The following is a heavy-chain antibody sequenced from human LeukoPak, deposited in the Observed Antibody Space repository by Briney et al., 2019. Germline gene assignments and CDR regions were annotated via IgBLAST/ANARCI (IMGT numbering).Heavy chain of an antibody. CDR1: GGTFSSYA. CDR3: ARVPSLNTPHFDY. CDR2: ISAYNGNT. D-gene: IGHD1-14*01. V-gene: IGHV1-18*01. J-gene: IGHJ4*02. Sequence: ASVKVSCKASGGTFSSYAISWVRQAPGQGLEWMGWISAYNGNTNYAQKLQGRVTMTTDTSTSTAYMELRSLRSDDTAVYYCARVPSLNTPHFDYWGQGTLVTVSS.